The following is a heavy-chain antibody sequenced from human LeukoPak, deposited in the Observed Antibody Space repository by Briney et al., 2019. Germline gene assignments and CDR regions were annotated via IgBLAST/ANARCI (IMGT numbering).Heavy chain of an antibody. V-gene: IGHV3-15*01. CDR2: VKSKSAGGTT. Sequence: GGSLRLSCGASGFTFNNAWMSWVRQAPGKGLEWVARVKSKSAGGTTDYAAPVKGRFTISRDDSKSTLYLQMNSLNTEDTAMYYCSTGGVNWNYVGFWGQGTLVTVSS. J-gene: IGHJ4*02. D-gene: IGHD1-7*01. CDR3: STGGVNWNYVGF. CDR1: GFTFNNAW.